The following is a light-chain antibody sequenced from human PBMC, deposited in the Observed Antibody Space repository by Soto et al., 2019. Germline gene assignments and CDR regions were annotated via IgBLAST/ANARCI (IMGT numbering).Light chain of an antibody. J-gene: IGKJ5*01. CDR3: QQRSSWPPVT. V-gene: IGKV3-11*01. Sequence: ERVLTQSPATLSLFPGERATLSCRASQSISSNLAWYQQKPGQAPRLLIYDASNRATGIPARFSGSGSGTDFTLTISGLEPEDFAVYYCQQRSSWPPVTFGQGTRLE. CDR2: DAS. CDR1: QSISSN.